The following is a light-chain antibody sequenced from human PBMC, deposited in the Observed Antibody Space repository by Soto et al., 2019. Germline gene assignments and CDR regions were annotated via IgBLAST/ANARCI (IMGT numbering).Light chain of an antibody. CDR3: HQRTDLTT. V-gene: IGKV3D-11*02. Sequence: EIVLTQSPATLSLSPGESATISCRASQSVSHFLDWYQQKPGQAPRLLIHDTSSRVTGIPGRFSGSGAGTAFTLTVDIVEAAGAAVYYCHQRTDLTTFGGGTKVEI. J-gene: IGKJ4*01. CDR1: QSVSHF. CDR2: DTS.